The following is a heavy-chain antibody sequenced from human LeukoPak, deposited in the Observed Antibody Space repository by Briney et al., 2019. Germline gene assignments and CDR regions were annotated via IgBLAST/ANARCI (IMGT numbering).Heavy chain of an antibody. Sequence: SCKASGGTFSSYAMSWVRQAPGKGLEWVSAISGSGGSTYYADSVKGRFTISRDNSKNTLYLQMNSLRAEDTAVYYCAKDGSSYYDYVWGSYLDYWGQGTLVTVSS. D-gene: IGHD3-16*01. J-gene: IGHJ4*02. CDR3: AKDGSSYYDYVWGSYLDY. V-gene: IGHV3-23*01. CDR1: GGTFSSYA. CDR2: ISGSGGST.